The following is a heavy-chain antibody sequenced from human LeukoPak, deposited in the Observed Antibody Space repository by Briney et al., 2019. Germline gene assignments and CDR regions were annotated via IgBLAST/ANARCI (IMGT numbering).Heavy chain of an antibody. CDR3: ARGRYYYDSSGHSGWWY. CDR1: AFTFSSYA. Sequence: GGSLRLSCSASAFTFSSYAMSWVRQAPGKGLEWVSAISGRGGSTYYADSVKGRFTISRDNSKNTLYLQMNSLRAEETAAYYCARGRYYYDSSGHSGWWYWGQGTLVTVSS. J-gene: IGHJ4*02. D-gene: IGHD3-22*01. V-gene: IGHV3-23*01. CDR2: ISGRGGST.